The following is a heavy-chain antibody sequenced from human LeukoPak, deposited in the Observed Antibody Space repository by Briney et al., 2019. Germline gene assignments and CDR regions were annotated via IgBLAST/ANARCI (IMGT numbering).Heavy chain of an antibody. CDR1: GGTFSSYA. D-gene: IGHD3-10*01. CDR3: ASKDHYGSGSSAFDY. J-gene: IGHJ4*02. V-gene: IGHV1-69*06. CDR2: IIPIFGTA. Sequence: SVKVSCKASGGTFSSYAISWVRQAPRQGLEWMGGIIPIFGTANYAQKFQGRVTITADKSTSTAYMELSSLRSEDTAVYYCASKDHYGSGSSAFDYWGQGTLVTVSS.